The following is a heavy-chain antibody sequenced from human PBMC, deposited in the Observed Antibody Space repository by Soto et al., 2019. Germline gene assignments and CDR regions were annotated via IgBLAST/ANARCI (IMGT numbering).Heavy chain of an antibody. J-gene: IGHJ5*02. CDR3: AREGPDPWFDP. CDR1: GYSFTGYF. V-gene: IGHV1-2*02. CDR2: INPNTGVT. Sequence: QVQLVQSGAEVRKPGASVKVSCKASGYSFTGYFIHWVRQAPGQGLELMGWINPNTGVTNYAQRFKGRVTMTRDTSITTAYVDLTSLTSDDTAVYYCAREGPDPWFDPWGQGTLVTVSS.